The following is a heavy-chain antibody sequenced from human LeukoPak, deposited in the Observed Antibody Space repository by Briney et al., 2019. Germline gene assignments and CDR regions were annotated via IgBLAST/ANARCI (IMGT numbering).Heavy chain of an antibody. J-gene: IGHJ4*02. CDR2: IKQDGSEK. D-gene: IGHD3-10*01. V-gene: IGHV3-7*01. CDR3: ARIRVMDLYYFDY. Sequence: GESLKISCAASGFTFSSYWMSWVRQAPGKGLEWVANIKQDGSEKYYVDSVKGRFTISRDNAKNSLYLQMNSLRAEDTAVYYCARIRVMDLYYFDYWGQGTLVTVST. CDR1: GFTFSSYW.